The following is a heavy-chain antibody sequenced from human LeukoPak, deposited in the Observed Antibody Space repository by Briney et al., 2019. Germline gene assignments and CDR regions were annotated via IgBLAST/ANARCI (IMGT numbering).Heavy chain of an antibody. V-gene: IGHV3-23*01. CDR1: GFTFSSYA. CDR2: ISGSGGST. Sequence: GGSLRLSCAASGFTFSSYAMSWVRQAPGKRLEWVPAISGSGGSTYYADSVKGRFTISRDNSKNTLYLQMNSLRAEDAAVYYCAKEDFWSGPDLLYLDYWGQGTLVTVSS. J-gene: IGHJ4*02. D-gene: IGHD3-3*01. CDR3: AKEDFWSGPDLLYLDY.